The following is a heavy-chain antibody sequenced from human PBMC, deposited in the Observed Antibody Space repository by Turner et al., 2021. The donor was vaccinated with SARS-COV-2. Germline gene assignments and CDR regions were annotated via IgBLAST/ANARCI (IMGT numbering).Heavy chain of an antibody. CDR3: ARRGAGDFGAGSYGYFDY. Sequence: QLQLQESAPGLVKPSEPRSLTCTVSGGSLSSSSYYWGWIRQPPGKGLEWIGTIYYSGNNYYSPSLKSRVTMSVHTSKNQFSLKLSSVTAADTAVYDCARRGAGDFGAGSYGYFDYWGQGTLVTVSS. V-gene: IGHV4-39*01. J-gene: IGHJ4*02. D-gene: IGHD3-10*01. CDR1: GGSLSSSSYY. CDR2: IYYSGNN.